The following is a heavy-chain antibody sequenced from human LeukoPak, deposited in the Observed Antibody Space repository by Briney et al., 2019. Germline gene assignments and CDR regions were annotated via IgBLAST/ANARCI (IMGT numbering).Heavy chain of an antibody. V-gene: IGHV4-39*01. J-gene: IGHJ4*02. Sequence: SETLSLTCTVSGGSISSSSYYWGWIRQPPGKGLEWIGGIYYSGGTYYNPSLKSRVTISVDMSKNQFSLKLSSVTAADTAVYYCARHLGAKRLRWRNQGGSYYVDGSFDYWGQGTLVTVSS. CDR3: ARHLGAKRLRWRNQGGSYYVDGSFDY. CDR2: IYYSGGT. D-gene: IGHD1-26*01. CDR1: GGSISSSSYY.